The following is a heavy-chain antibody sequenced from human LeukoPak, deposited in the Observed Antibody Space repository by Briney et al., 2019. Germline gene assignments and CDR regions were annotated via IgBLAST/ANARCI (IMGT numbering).Heavy chain of an antibody. CDR3: AKDKGAVAGTGRTDC. CDR2: ISYSGGST. Sequence: GGSLRLSCAASGFTFSSYAMSWVRQAPGKGLEWVSAISYSGGSTYYADSVKGRFTISRDNSKNTLYLQMNSLRAEDTAVYYCAKDKGAVAGTGRTDCWGQGTLVTVSS. CDR1: GFTFSSYA. J-gene: IGHJ4*02. D-gene: IGHD6-19*01. V-gene: IGHV3-23*01.